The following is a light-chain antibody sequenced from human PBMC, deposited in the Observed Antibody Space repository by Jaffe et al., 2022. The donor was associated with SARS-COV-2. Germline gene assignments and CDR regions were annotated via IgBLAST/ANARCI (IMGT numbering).Light chain of an antibody. CDR1: QNINNW. J-gene: IGKJ1*01. CDR2: KAS. CDR3: QQYTNGRT. Sequence: DIQMTQSPSILSASVGDKITITCRASQNINNWLAWFQQKPGKAPKLLIYKASTVESGVPSRFSGSASGAEFTLTIRSLQPDDFATYYCQQYTNGRTFGQGTKVEVK. V-gene: IGKV1-5*03.